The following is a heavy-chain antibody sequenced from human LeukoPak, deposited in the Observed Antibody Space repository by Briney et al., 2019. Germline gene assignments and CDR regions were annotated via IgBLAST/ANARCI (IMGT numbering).Heavy chain of an antibody. V-gene: IGHV3-30*02. Sequence: PGGSLRLSCAASGFTFSSYDMHWVRQPPGKGLEWVAFTRYDGGNEYYADSVKGRFTISRDKSKSTLYLQMNSLRAEDTAAYYCVKENVDNYFDYWGQGTLVTVSS. CDR2: TRYDGGNE. D-gene: IGHD3/OR15-3a*01. CDR1: GFTFSSYD. J-gene: IGHJ4*02. CDR3: VKENVDNYFDY.